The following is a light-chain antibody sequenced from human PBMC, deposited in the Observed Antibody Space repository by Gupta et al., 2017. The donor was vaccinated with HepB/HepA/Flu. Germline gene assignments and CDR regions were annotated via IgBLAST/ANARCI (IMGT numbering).Light chain of an antibody. J-gene: IGKJ1*01. V-gene: IGKV3-20*01. Sequence: EIVLTQSPGTLSLSPGERATLSCRASQSVSSSYLAWYQQKPGQAPRLLIYGASSRATGIPDRFSDSGSGTDFTLTISILEPEDFAVYYCQQYGSSRWTFGQGTKVEIK. CDR1: QSVSSSY. CDR3: QQYGSSRWT. CDR2: GAS.